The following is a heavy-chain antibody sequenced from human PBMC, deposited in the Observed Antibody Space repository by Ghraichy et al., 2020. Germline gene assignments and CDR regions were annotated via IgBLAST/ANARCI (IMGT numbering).Heavy chain of an antibody. CDR3: ARDHPYSSGWYGIDAFDI. CDR2: ISAYNGNT. J-gene: IGHJ3*02. D-gene: IGHD6-19*01. Sequence: ASVKVSCKASGYTFTSYGISWVRQAPGQGLEWMGWISAYNGNTNYAQKLQGRVTMTTDTSTSTAYMELRSLRSDDTAVYYCARDHPYSSGWYGIDAFDIWGQGTMVTVSS. CDR1: GYTFTSYG. V-gene: IGHV1-18*01.